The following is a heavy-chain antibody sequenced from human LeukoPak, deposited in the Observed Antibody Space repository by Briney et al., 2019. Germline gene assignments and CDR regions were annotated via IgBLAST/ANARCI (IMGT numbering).Heavy chain of an antibody. CDR2: IKQDGSEV. V-gene: IGHV3-7*01. J-gene: IGHJ4*02. D-gene: IGHD3-10*01. CDR1: GFTFSSLW. Sequence: GGSLRLSCVGSGFTFSSLWMSWVRQIPGRGLEWLANIKQDGSEVYYVDSVKGRFTISRDNAKNSLYLQMNSLRVEDTAVYYCACRPSDIRYYGVFDFWGQGSLVTVSS. CDR3: ACRPSDIRYYGVFDF.